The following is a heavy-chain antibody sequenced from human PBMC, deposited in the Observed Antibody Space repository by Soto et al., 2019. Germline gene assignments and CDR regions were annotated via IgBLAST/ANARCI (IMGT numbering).Heavy chain of an antibody. Sequence: GASVKVSCKASGGTFSSYAISWVRQAPGQGLEWMGGIIPIFGSTSYAQKFQGRVTMTRDTSTSTVYMELSSLRSEDTAVYYCATITYDSSGHYFDYWGQGTLVTVSS. CDR1: GGTFSSYA. D-gene: IGHD3-22*01. V-gene: IGHV1-69*05. J-gene: IGHJ4*02. CDR3: ATITYDSSGHYFDY. CDR2: IIPIFGST.